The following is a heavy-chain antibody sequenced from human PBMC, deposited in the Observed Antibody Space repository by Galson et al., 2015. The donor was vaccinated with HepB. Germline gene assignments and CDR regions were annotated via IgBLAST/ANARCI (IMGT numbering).Heavy chain of an antibody. V-gene: IGHV3-53*01. D-gene: IGHD6-19*01. CDR3: ARGGITVAHDY. CDR2: MDSGATS. J-gene: IGHJ4*02. Sequence: SLRLSCAVSGFTVSANYVSWVRQAPGKGLEWVSIMDSGATSYCADSVKGRFTISRDNSKNTLYLQMNSLRAEDTAVYYCARGGITVAHDYWGQGTLVTVSS. CDR1: GFTVSANY.